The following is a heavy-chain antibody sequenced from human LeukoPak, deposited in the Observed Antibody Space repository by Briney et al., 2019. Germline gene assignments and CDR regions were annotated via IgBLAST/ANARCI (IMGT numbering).Heavy chain of an antibody. CDR2: INHSGST. CDR1: GGSFSGYY. V-gene: IGHV4-34*09. D-gene: IGHD2-15*01. CDR3: ARADPYPRRILDY. J-gene: IGHJ4*02. Sequence: SETLSLTCAVYGGSFSGYYWSWIRQPPGKGLEWIGEINHSGSTYYNPSLKSRVTISVDTSKNQFSLKLSSVTAADTAVYYCARADPYPRRILDYWGQGTLVTVSS.